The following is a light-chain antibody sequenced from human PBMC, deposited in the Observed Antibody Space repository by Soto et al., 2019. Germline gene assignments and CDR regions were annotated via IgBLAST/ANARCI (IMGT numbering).Light chain of an antibody. J-gene: IGKJ4*01. V-gene: IGKV3-15*01. CDR1: QSISSN. CDR3: QHYNHWPS. CDR2: HAS. Sequence: IVMTLSATTLAVSPGQGATLAGRANQSISSNFAWDPQRPGQVPRLLIHHASLRATGIPARFSGIASGTEFTLTITSLKSEDFAVYYCQHYNHWPSFAGGTKVDI.